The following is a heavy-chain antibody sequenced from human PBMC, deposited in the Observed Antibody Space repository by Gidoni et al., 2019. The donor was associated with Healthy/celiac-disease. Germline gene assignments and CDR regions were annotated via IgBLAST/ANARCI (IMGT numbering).Heavy chain of an antibody. CDR3: AREPLDCSSTSCYYLGMDV. Sequence: EVQLVESGGDLVQPGGSLRLSCAASGFTFSSDSLNWVRQAPGKGLEWVSYISSSSSTIYYADSVKGRFTISRDNAKNSLYLQMISLRDEDTAVYYCAREPLDCSSTSCYYLGMDVWGQGTTVTVSS. D-gene: IGHD2-2*01. CDR2: ISSSSSTI. CDR1: GFTFSSDS. J-gene: IGHJ6*02. V-gene: IGHV3-48*02.